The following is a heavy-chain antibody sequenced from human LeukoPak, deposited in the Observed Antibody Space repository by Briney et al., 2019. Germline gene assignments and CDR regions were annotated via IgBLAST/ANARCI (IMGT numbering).Heavy chain of an antibody. CDR1: GFTFSSYS. J-gene: IGHJ4*02. D-gene: IGHD5-12*01. CDR3: ARDWSGYDEFDY. CDR2: ISSSSSYI. Sequence: PGGSLRLSCAASGFTFSSYSMNWVRQAPGKGLEWVSSISSSSSYIYYADSVKGRFTIPRDNAKNSLYLQMNSLRAEDTAVYYCARDWSGYDEFDYWGQGTLVTVSS. V-gene: IGHV3-21*01.